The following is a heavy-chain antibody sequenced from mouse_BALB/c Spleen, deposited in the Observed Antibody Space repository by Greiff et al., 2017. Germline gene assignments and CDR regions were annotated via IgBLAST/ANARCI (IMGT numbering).Heavy chain of an antibody. Sequence: EVQGVASGGGLVQPGGSRKLSCAASGFTFSSFGMHWVRQAPEKGLEWVAYISSGSSTIYYADTVKGRFTISRDNPKNTLFLQMTSLRSEDTAMYYCAIYYRDPFDTWGQGTTLSVSS. V-gene: IGHV5-17*02. J-gene: IGHJ2*01. D-gene: IGHD2-14*01. CDR2: ISSGSSTI. CDR1: GFTFSSFG. CDR3: AIYYRDPFDT.